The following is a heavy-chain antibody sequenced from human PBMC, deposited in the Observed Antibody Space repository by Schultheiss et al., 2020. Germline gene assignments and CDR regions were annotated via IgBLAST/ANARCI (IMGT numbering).Heavy chain of an antibody. CDR3: ARDRYYSNYASVYYYGMDV. CDR2: IKSKIDGGTT. CDR1: GFTFSNVW. J-gene: IGHJ6*02. V-gene: IGHV3-15*01. D-gene: IGHD4-11*01. Sequence: GGSLRLSCAASGFTFSNVWMSWVRQAPGKGLEWVGRIKSKIDGGTTDYAAPVKGRFTISRDDSKNTLYLQMNSLKTEDTAVYYCARDRYYSNYASVYYYGMDVWGQGTTVTVAS.